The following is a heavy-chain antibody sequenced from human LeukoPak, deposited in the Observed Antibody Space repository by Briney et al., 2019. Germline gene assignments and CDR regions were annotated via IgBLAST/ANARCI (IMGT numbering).Heavy chain of an antibody. CDR2: IIPIFGTA. CDR1: GGTFSSYA. J-gene: IGHJ2*01. CDR3: ARLYYYDSSGYGWYFDL. V-gene: IGHV1-69*05. Sequence: SVKVSCKASGGTFSSYAISWVRQAPGQGLEWMGGIIPIFGTANYAQKLQGRVTMTTDTSTSTAYMELRSLRSDDTAVYYCARLYYYDSSGYGWYFDLWGRGTLLTVSS. D-gene: IGHD3-22*01.